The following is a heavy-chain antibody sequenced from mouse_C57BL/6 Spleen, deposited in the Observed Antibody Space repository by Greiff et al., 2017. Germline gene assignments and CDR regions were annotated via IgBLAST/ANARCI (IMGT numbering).Heavy chain of an antibody. Sequence: EVMLVESGGGLVKPGGSLKLSCAASGFTFSSYAMSWVRQTPEKRLEWVATISDGGSYTYYPDNVQGRFTISRDNAKNNLYLQMSHLKSEDTAMYYCARDDGYDQAWFAYWGQGTLVTVSA. CDR1: GFTFSSYA. J-gene: IGHJ3*01. V-gene: IGHV5-4*01. CDR3: ARDDGYDQAWFAY. CDR2: ISDGGSYT. D-gene: IGHD2-2*01.